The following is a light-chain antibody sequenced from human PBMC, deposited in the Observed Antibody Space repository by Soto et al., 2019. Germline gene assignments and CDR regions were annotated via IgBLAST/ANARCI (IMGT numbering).Light chain of an antibody. CDR1: QGISSA. Sequence: AIQLTQSPSSLSASVGDRVTITCRASQGISSALAWYQQKPGKAPKLLIYDASSLESVVPSRFSGSGSGTDFTLTISSLQPEDFVPYHCQKFNSYPLTFVGGTKVEIK. J-gene: IGKJ4*01. CDR3: QKFNSYPLT. CDR2: DAS. V-gene: IGKV1-13*02.